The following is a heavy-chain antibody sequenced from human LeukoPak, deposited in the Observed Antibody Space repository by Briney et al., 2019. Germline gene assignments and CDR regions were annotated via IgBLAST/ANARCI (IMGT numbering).Heavy chain of an antibody. D-gene: IGHD3-10*01. V-gene: IGHV1-2*02. Sequence: GASVKVSRKASGYTFTGYYMHWVRQAPGQGLEWMGWINPNSGGTNYAQKFQGRVTMTRDTSISTAYMELSRLRSDDTAVYYCERDPARFPGDYWGQGTLVTVSS. CDR2: INPNSGGT. CDR1: GYTFTGYY. J-gene: IGHJ4*02. CDR3: ERDPARFPGDY.